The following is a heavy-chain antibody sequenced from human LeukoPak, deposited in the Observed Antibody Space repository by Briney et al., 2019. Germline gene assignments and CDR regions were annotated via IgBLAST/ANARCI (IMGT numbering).Heavy chain of an antibody. CDR3: ARNAGYSYGYTPEGNWFDP. Sequence: SETLSLTCAVSGYSISSGYYWSWIRQPPGKGLEWIGYIYYSGSTNYNPSLKSRVTISVDTSKNQFSLKLSSVTAADTAVYYCARNAGYSYGYTPEGNWFDPWGQGTLVTVSS. CDR2: IYYSGST. CDR1: GYSISSGYY. J-gene: IGHJ5*02. D-gene: IGHD5-18*01. V-gene: IGHV4-61*01.